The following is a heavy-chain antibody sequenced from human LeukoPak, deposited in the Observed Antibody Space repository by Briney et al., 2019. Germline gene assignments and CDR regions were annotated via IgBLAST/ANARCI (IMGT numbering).Heavy chain of an antibody. V-gene: IGHV4-59*08. D-gene: IGHD6-19*01. CDR3: ARLASSGWSHCDY. CDR1: GGSISGYY. Sequence: SETLSLTCTVSGGSISGYYWSWIRQPPGKGPEWIGYIYYSGSTNYNPSLKSRVTISVDTSKNQFSLKMNFVTAADTAVYYCARLASSGWSHCDYWGQGTLVTVSS. J-gene: IGHJ4*02. CDR2: IYYSGST.